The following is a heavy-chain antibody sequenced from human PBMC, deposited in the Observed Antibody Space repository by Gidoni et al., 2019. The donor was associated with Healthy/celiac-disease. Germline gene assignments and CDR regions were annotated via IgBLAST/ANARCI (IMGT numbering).Heavy chain of an antibody. J-gene: IGHJ4*02. D-gene: IGHD1-26*01. V-gene: IGHV4-34*01. Sequence: QVQLQQWGAGLLKPSETLSLTCAVYGGSFSGYYWSWIRQPPGKGLEWIGEINHSGSTNYNPSLKSRVTISVDTSKNQFSLKLNSVTAADTAVYYCARGRVGATVDYWGQGTLVTVSS. CDR3: ARGRVGATVDY. CDR2: INHSGST. CDR1: GGSFSGYY.